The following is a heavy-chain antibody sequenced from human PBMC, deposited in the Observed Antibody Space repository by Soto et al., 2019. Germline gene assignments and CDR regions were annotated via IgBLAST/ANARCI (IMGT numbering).Heavy chain of an antibody. CDR2: IRPYNGNT. J-gene: IGHJ5*02. D-gene: IGHD2-2*01. CDR1: GYTFTSYG. V-gene: IGHV1-18*01. CDR3: ARTIVAVPAALNWFDP. Sequence: QVQLVQSGAELKKPGASVKVSCKTSGYTFTSYGISWVRQAPGQGLAWMGWIRPYNGNTNYAQKFQGKVTMTSDTSTNTAYMELRSLRYDDTAVYFCARTIVAVPAALNWFDPWGQGTLVSVSS.